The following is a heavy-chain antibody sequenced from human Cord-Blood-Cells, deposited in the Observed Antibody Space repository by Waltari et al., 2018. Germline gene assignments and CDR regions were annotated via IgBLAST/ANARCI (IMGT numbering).Heavy chain of an antibody. CDR3: AKDFKPSRIQLWFDY. CDR1: GFTFSSYA. Sequence: EVQLLESGGGLVQPGGSLRLSCAASGFTFSSYAMIWVRQAPGKGLEWVSAISGSGGSTYYADSVKGRFTISRDNSKNTLYLQMNSLRAEDTAVYYCAKDFKPSRIQLWFDYWGQGTLVTVSS. CDR2: ISGSGGST. D-gene: IGHD5-18*01. J-gene: IGHJ4*02. V-gene: IGHV3-23*01.